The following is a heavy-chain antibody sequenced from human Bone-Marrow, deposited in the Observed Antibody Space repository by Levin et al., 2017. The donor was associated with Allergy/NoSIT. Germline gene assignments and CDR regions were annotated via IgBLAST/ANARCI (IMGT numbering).Heavy chain of an antibody. V-gene: IGHV3-49*03. J-gene: IGHJ6*02. CDR3: TRGDNWNYYYYGMDV. D-gene: IGHD1-20*01. CDR2: IRSKAYGGTT. CDR1: GFTFGDYA. Sequence: GESLKISCTASGFTFGDYAMSWFRQAPGKGLEWVGFIRSKAYGGTTEYAASVKGRFTISRDDSKSIAYLQMNSLKTEDTAVYYCTRGDNWNYYYYGMDVWGQGTTVTVSS.